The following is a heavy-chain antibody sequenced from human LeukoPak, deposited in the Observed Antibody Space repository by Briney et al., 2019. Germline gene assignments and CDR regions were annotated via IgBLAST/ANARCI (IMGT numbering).Heavy chain of an antibody. V-gene: IGHV3-30*02. Sequence: GGSLRLSCAASGFTFGSYGMHWVRQAPGKGLEWVTFIRSDGSNKYYADSVKGRFTISRDNSKNTLYLQMNSLRAEDTAVYYCARDYGGSSPFDYWGQGTLVTVSS. D-gene: IGHD4-23*01. CDR2: IRSDGSNK. J-gene: IGHJ4*02. CDR3: ARDYGGSSPFDY. CDR1: GFTFGSYG.